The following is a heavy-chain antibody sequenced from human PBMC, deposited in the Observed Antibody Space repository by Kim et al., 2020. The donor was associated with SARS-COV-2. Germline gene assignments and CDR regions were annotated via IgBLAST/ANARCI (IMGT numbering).Heavy chain of an antibody. CDR1: GFTFSSYG. Sequence: GGSLRLSCAASGFTFSSYGMHWVRQAPGKGLGWVAVIWYDGSNKYYADSVKGRFTISRDNSKNTLYLQMNSLRAEDTAVYYCARPNDFWTQGYYFDYWGQGTLVTVSS. D-gene: IGHD3-3*01. CDR2: IWYDGSNK. V-gene: IGHV3-33*08. J-gene: IGHJ4*02. CDR3: ARPNDFWTQGYYFDY.